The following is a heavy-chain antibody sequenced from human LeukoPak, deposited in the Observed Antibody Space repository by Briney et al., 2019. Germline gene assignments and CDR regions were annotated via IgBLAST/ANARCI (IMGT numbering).Heavy chain of an antibody. Sequence: GGSLRLSCAASGFTFSSNAMHWVRQAPGKGLEYVSAISSNGGSTYYANSVKGRFTISRDNSKNTLYLQMGSLRAEDMAVYYCARASYDDVWGSYPDYWGQGTLVTVSS. D-gene: IGHD3-16*02. J-gene: IGHJ4*02. CDR1: GFTFSSNA. V-gene: IGHV3-64*01. CDR2: ISSNGGST. CDR3: ARASYDDVWGSYPDY.